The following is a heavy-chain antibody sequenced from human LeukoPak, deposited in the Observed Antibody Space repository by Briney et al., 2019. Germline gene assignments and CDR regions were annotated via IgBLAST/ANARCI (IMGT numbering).Heavy chain of an antibody. CDR2: IWYDGGTK. Sequence: GGSLRLSCAASGFTFSSYGMHWVRQAPGKGLEWVAVIWYDGGTKYYADSVKGRFTISRDNSKNTLYLQMNSLRAEDTAVYYCARAYSSGWYIDYWGQGTLVTVSS. J-gene: IGHJ4*02. CDR1: GFTFSSYG. CDR3: ARAYSSGWYIDY. D-gene: IGHD6-19*01. V-gene: IGHV3-33*01.